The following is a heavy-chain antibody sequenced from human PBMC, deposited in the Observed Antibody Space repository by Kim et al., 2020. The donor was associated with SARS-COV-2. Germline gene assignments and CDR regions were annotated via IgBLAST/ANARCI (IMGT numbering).Heavy chain of an antibody. CDR1: GFTFSSYG. Sequence: GGSLRLSCAASGFTFSSYGMHWVRQAPGKGLEWVAVISYDGSNKYYADSVKGRFTISRDNSKNTLYLQMNSLRAEDTAVYYCARDKFTNKRITMVRGPFDYWGQGTLVTVSS. V-gene: IGHV3-33*05. CDR2: ISYDGSNK. D-gene: IGHD3-10*01. J-gene: IGHJ4*02. CDR3: ARDKFTNKRITMVRGPFDY.